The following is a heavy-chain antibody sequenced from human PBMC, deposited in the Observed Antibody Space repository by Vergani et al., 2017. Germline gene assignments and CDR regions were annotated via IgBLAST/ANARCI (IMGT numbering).Heavy chain of an antibody. CDR1: GGTFSIYA. Sequence: QVQLVQSGAEVKKPGSSVKVSCKASGGTFSIYAISWVRQPPGQGLEWMGRIIPIFGTANYAQKFQGRVTITADESTSTAYMELSSLRSEDTAVYYCASRYCSSTSCRSNRFDPWGQGTLVTVSS. V-gene: IGHV1-69*13. CDR2: IIPIFGTA. CDR3: ASRYCSSTSCRSNRFDP. D-gene: IGHD2-2*01. J-gene: IGHJ5*02.